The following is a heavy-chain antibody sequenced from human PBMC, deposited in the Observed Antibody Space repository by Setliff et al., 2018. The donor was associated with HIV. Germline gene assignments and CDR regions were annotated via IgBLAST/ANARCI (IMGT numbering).Heavy chain of an antibody. Sequence: SVKVSCKASGGTFSSYAISWVRQAPGQGLEWMGGIIPIFGTANYAQKFQGRVTITTDESTSTAYMELSSLRSEDTAVYYCARVMGDYYDSSGQEYFQHWGHGSLVTVSS. CDR1: GGTFSSYA. CDR2: IIPIFGTA. V-gene: IGHV1-69*05. CDR3: ARVMGDYYDSSGQEYFQH. D-gene: IGHD3-22*01. J-gene: IGHJ1*01.